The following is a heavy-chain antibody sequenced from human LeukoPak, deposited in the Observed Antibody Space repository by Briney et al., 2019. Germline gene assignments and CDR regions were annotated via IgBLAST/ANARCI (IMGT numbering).Heavy chain of an antibody. D-gene: IGHD5-24*01. CDR3: VKGRLQLDY. V-gene: IGHV3-43*01. J-gene: IGHJ4*02. CDR1: GFTFDDYT. Sequence: GGSLRLSCAASGFTFDDYTMHWVRQAPGKGLEWVSLISSDSSSAFYGDSVKGRFTISRDNSINSLSLLMNSLRVEDTALYYCVKGRLQLDYWGQGTLVSVSS. CDR2: ISSDSSSA.